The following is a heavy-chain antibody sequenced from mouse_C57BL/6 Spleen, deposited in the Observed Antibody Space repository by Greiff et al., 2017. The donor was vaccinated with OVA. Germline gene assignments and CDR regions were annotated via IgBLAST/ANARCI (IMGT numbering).Heavy chain of an antibody. V-gene: IGHV6-3*01. Sequence: EVKLVESGGGLVQPGGSMKLSCVASGFTFSNYWMNWVRQSPGKGLEWVAQIRLKSDNYATHYAESVKGRFTISRDDSKSSVYLQRNNLRAEDTLTYYCTGFPIYDGKDYYAMDDWGQGTTVTVAS. D-gene: IGHD2-1*01. CDR2: IRLKSDNYAT. CDR3: TGFPIYDGKDYYAMDD. J-gene: IGHJ4*01. CDR1: GFTFSNYW.